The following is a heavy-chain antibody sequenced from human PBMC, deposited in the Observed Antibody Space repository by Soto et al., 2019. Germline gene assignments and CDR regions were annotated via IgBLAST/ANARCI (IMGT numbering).Heavy chain of an antibody. Sequence: DVQLVESGGGFIQPGESLRLSCAAFGLTVSGKKYVAWVRQAPGKGLEWVSALYDVDGTYYADSLKGRFTTSTDSSKTTVYLQMNDLRPDDTAVYYCATWHEREHAYDVWGQGTTVTVSS. J-gene: IGHJ3*01. D-gene: IGHD1-1*01. V-gene: IGHV3-53*01. CDR1: GLTVSGKKY. CDR3: ATWHEREHAYDV. CDR2: LYDVDGT.